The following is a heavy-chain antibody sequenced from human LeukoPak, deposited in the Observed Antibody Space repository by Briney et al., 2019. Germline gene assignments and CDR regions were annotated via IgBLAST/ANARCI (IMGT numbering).Heavy chain of an antibody. Sequence: PGGSLRLSCAASGFTFSNYAMPWVRQAPGKGLEWVAVISYDGSNKYYADSVKGRFTISRDNSKNTLYLQMNSLRAEDTAVYYCARDPTWSGYPSYGMDVWGQGTTVTVSS. CDR3: ARDPTWSGYPSYGMDV. D-gene: IGHD3-3*01. CDR1: GFTFSNYA. V-gene: IGHV3-30-3*01. J-gene: IGHJ6*02. CDR2: ISYDGSNK.